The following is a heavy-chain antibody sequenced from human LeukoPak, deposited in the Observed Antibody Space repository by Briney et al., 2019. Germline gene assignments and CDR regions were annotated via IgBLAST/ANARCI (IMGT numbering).Heavy chain of an antibody. D-gene: IGHD3-22*01. Sequence: GGSLRLSCAASGFTFSSYEMIWVRQAPGKGLEWVSYISSSGSTIYYADSVKGRFTISRDNAKNSLYLQMNSLRAEDTAVYYCARGRSYYYDSSGYYDYWGQGTLVTVSS. CDR1: GFTFSSYE. V-gene: IGHV3-48*03. CDR3: ARGRSYYYDSSGYYDY. J-gene: IGHJ4*02. CDR2: ISSSGSTI.